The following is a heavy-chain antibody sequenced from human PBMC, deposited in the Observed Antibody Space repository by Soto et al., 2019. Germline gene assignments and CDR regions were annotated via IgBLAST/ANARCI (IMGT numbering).Heavy chain of an antibody. Sequence: KASETLSLTCTVSGDSISGYYWSWIRQAPGKGPEWIGYIHFSGSTNYSPSLKSRVTISVDTSKNQFSLKLSSVTAADTAVYSCARLRAGWVQSRGWYFDLWGRGTPVTVSS. CDR3: ARLRAGWVQSRGWYFDL. J-gene: IGHJ2*01. D-gene: IGHD1-1*01. CDR2: IHFSGST. CDR1: GDSISGYY. V-gene: IGHV4-59*01.